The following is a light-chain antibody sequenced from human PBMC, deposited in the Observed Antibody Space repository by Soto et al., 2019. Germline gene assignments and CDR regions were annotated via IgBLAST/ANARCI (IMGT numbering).Light chain of an antibody. V-gene: IGKV3-20*01. CDR2: GAS. Sequence: IVLTQSPGTLSLFPRERATLSCRARQSVSSSHLAWYQQKPGQAPRLFMYGASNRATGIPDRFSGSGSGKDFTLSISRLEPEDFAVYYCQHYGSSPRTFGQGTKLEIK. CDR3: QHYGSSPRT. CDR1: QSVSSSH. J-gene: IGKJ2*01.